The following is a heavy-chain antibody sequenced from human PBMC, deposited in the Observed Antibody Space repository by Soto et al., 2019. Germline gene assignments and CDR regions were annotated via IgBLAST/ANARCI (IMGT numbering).Heavy chain of an antibody. V-gene: IGHV3-48*02. Sequence: GGAQRVLSEASGFTFSSYSMNWFRQAPGKGLEWVSYISSSSSTIYYADSVKGRFTISRDNAKDSLYLQMNSLRDEDTAVYYCARDRAGYYDSSGYYFGAFDIWGQGTMVTVSS. J-gene: IGHJ3*02. CDR2: ISSSSSTI. CDR3: ARDRAGYYDSSGYYFGAFDI. D-gene: IGHD3-22*01. CDR1: GFTFSSYS.